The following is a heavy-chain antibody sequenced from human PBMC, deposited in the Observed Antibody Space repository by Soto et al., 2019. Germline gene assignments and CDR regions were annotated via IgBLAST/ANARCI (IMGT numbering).Heavy chain of an antibody. J-gene: IGHJ1*01. CDR1: GFTFSSYA. CDR2: ISGSGGEA. Sequence: EVQLLESGGGLVQPGGSLRLSCAASGFTFSSYAMSWVRQAPGKGLEWVSGISGSGGEAFYVDSVKGRFTISRDNSKNTLYLQVNSLRDDDTAVYYCAKSYGDYVEYFQHWGQGTLVTVSS. V-gene: IGHV3-23*01. D-gene: IGHD4-17*01. CDR3: AKSYGDYVEYFQH.